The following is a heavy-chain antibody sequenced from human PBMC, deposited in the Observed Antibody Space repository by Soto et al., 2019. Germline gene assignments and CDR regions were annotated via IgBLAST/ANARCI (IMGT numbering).Heavy chain of an antibody. CDR2: ISYDGSNK. CDR3: ARDPGSSHFDY. V-gene: IGHV3-30*19. CDR1: EFNFNRYG. Sequence: QVQLVESGGGVVQPGRSLRLSCAASEFNFNRYGMHWVRQAPGKGLEWVALISYDGSNKYYADSVRGRFTISRDNSKNTIYLQMNIRRADDTAVYYCARDPGSSHFDYWGQGALVTVSS. J-gene: IGHJ4*02. D-gene: IGHD6-19*01.